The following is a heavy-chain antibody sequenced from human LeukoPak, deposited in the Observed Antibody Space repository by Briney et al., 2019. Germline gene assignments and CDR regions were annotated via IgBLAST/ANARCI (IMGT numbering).Heavy chain of an antibody. D-gene: IGHD5-12*01. CDR2: IWYDGSNK. Sequence: GGSLRLSCAASGFTFSSYGMHWVRQAPGKGLEWVAVIWYDGSNKYYADSVKGRFTISRDNAKNSLYLQMNSLRAEDTAVYYCARGGYSGYEVDSWGQGTLVTVSS. J-gene: IGHJ4*02. CDR3: ARGGYSGYEVDS. CDR1: GFTFSSYG. V-gene: IGHV3-33*01.